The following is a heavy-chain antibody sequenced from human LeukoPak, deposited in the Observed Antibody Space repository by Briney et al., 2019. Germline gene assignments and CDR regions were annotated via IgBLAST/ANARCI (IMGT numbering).Heavy chain of an antibody. CDR2: ISFDGSNK. Sequence: GGSLRLSCAASGFTFSRNGMHWVRQAPGKGLEWVAVISFDGSNKFYADSVKGRFTISGDNSKNTLYLQMNSLRPEDTAVYYCTKGGGISANPLDPWGQGTLVIVSS. CDR3: TKGGGISANPLDP. D-gene: IGHD4-23*01. V-gene: IGHV3-30*18. CDR1: GFTFSRNG. J-gene: IGHJ5*02.